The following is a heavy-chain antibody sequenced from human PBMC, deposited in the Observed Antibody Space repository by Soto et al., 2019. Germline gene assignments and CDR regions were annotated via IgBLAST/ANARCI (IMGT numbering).Heavy chain of an antibody. J-gene: IGHJ3*02. V-gene: IGHV3-21*01. CDR2: ISHSGSYI. CDR1: GFSFGDYI. Sequence: AQLVESGGSLVKPGGSLRLSCAASGFSFGDYIMNWVRQAPGRGLEWVASISHSGSYIFYADSVKGRFTISRDNSRDSVYLQMNSRRVDDTAIYYCASRRDYCVTTSNCFIAFDIWGQGTRVTVSS. D-gene: IGHD4-17*01. CDR3: ASRRDYCVTTSNCFIAFDI.